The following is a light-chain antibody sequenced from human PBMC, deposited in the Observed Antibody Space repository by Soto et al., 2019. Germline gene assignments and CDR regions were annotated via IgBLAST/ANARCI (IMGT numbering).Light chain of an antibody. CDR2: DTS. Sequence: IVLTQSPGTLSLSPGERAILSCRASQIFGNDYLAWYQQKPGQAPRLLIYDTSSRATGIPDRFSGGGSGTDFTLTISRLEPEDFAVYYCQQYGSSPYTFGQGTMLEIK. V-gene: IGKV3-20*01. J-gene: IGKJ2*01. CDR1: QIFGNDY. CDR3: QQYGSSPYT.